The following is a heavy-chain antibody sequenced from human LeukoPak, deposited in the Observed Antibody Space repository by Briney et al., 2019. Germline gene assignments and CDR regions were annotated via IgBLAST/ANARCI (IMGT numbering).Heavy chain of an antibody. V-gene: IGHV3-23*01. CDR1: GFTFSSYA. CDR3: ARGIHTVSYYYYPYMDV. J-gene: IGHJ6*03. D-gene: IGHD4-17*01. Sequence: GGSLRLSCAASGFTFSSYAMSWVRQAPGKGLEWVSAISGSGGSTYYADSVKGRFTISRDNSKNTLYLQMNSLRAEDTAVYYCARGIHTVSYYYYPYMDVWGIGTTVAISS. CDR2: ISGSGGST.